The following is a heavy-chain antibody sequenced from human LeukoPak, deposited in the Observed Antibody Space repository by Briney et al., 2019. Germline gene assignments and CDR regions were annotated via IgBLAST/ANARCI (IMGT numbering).Heavy chain of an antibody. J-gene: IGHJ6*02. Sequence: SETLSLTCAVYGGSFSGYYWSWIRQPPGKGLEWIGEINHSGSTNYNPSLKSRVTISVDTSKNQFSLKLSSVTAADTAVYYCAKRFVVVPAAILVSDRYYYGMDVWGQGTTVTVSS. CDR1: GGSFSGYY. CDR3: AKRFVVVPAAILVSDRYYYGMDV. V-gene: IGHV4-34*01. CDR2: INHSGST. D-gene: IGHD2-2*01.